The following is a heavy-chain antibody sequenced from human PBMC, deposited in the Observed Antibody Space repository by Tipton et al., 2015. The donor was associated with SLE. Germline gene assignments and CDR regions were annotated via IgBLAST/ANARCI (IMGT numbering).Heavy chain of an antibody. Sequence: TLSLTCTVSGDSISSYYCSWIRQPPGKGLEWIGEINHTGSSNYNPSLKSRVTISVDTSKNQFSLNLNSVTAADTAVYYCARGRGGKPLDYWGQGTLVTVSS. J-gene: IGHJ4*02. CDR3: ARGRGGKPLDY. CDR2: INHTGSS. V-gene: IGHV4-34*01. CDR1: GDSISSYY. D-gene: IGHD4-23*01.